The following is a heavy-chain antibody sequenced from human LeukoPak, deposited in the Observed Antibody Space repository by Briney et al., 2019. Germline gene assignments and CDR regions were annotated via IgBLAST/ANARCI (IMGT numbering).Heavy chain of an antibody. J-gene: IGHJ5*02. V-gene: IGHV3-7*01. Sequence: PGGSLRLSCVASGFRFSSHWMSWVRHSPGKGLEWVANINEDGGTKYYRDFAKGRFTISRDNAQNSLYLQINSLRAEDTAVYYCARDRDHYDRDQFGPWGQGTLVTVSS. CDR1: GFRFSSHW. CDR3: ARDRDHYDRDQFGP. CDR2: INEDGGTK. D-gene: IGHD3-22*01.